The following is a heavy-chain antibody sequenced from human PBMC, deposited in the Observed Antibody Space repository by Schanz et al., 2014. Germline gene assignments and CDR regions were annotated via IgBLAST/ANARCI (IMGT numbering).Heavy chain of an antibody. D-gene: IGHD3-10*01. CDR3: AKYRGYYRVSGSYRELEY. CDR2: ISGRDGST. V-gene: IGHV3-23*04. J-gene: IGHJ4*02. Sequence: VQLVDSGGGLVKPGGSLRLSCAASGFTFSSYAMSWVRQAPGKGLEWVSAISGRDGSTYYADSVRGRFTISRDNSKNTLYLQMNSLRPEDTAVYYCAKYRGYYRVSGSYRELEYWGQGTLVTVSS. CDR1: GFTFSSYA.